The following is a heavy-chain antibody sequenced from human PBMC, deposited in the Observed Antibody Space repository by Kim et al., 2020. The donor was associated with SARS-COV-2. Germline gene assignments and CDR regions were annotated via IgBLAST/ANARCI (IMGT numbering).Heavy chain of an antibody. V-gene: IGHV3-30*18. CDR1: GFTFSSYG. D-gene: IGHD3-22*01. J-gene: IGHJ6*02. Sequence: GGSLRLSCAASGFTFSSYGMHWVRQAPGKGLEWVAVISYDGSNKYSADSVKGRFTISRDNSKNTLYLQMNSLRAEDTAVYYCAKDMFYYDSSGYYWYYSYYGMDVWGQGTTVTVSS. CDR3: AKDMFYYDSSGYYWYYSYYGMDV. CDR2: ISYDGSNK.